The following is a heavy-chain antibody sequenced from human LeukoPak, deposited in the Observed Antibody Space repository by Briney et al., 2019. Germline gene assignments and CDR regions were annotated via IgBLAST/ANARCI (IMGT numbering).Heavy chain of an antibody. D-gene: IGHD1-7*01. V-gene: IGHV3-21*01. CDR1: GFTFSSYS. CDR2: ISSSSSYI. J-gene: IGHJ4*02. Sequence: PGGSLRLSCAASGFTFSSYSMNWVRQAPGKGLDWVSSISSSSSYIYYADSVKGRFTISRDNAKNSLYLQMNSLRAEDTAVYYCARDGITGTSANWGQGTLVTVSS. CDR3: ARDGITGTSAN.